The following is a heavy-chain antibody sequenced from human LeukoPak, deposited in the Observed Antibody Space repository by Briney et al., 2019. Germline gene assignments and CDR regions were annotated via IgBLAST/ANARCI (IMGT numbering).Heavy chain of an antibody. Sequence: SQTLSLTCAISGDSVSSSVSAWNWVRQSPSRGLEWLGRTFYRSQWLYDYAESVKSRITINPDTSTNQFSLHLSSVTAADTAVYYCARLVDDSSGYYVLFFDYWGQGTLVTVSS. J-gene: IGHJ4*02. CDR1: GDSVSSSVSA. CDR2: TFYRSQWLY. V-gene: IGHV6-1*01. D-gene: IGHD3-22*01. CDR3: ARLVDDSSGYYVLFFDY.